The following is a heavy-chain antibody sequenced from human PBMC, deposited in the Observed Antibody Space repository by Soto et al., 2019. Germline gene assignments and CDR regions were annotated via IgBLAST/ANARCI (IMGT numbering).Heavy chain of an antibody. Sequence: GGSLRLSCAASGFTFSDYYMSWIRQAPGKGLEWVSYISSSGSTIYYADSVKGRFTLSRDNSKNTLYLQMDSLRAEDTAVYYWANWGKSGSDFWGQGTLVTVSS. D-gene: IGHD1-26*01. CDR2: ISSSGSTI. CDR1: GFTFSDYY. J-gene: IGHJ4*02. CDR3: ANWGKSGSDF. V-gene: IGHV3-11*01.